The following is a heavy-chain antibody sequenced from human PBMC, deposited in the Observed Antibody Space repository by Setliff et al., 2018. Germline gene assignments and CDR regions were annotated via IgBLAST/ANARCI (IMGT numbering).Heavy chain of an antibody. V-gene: IGHV1-2*02. J-gene: IGHJ3*02. CDR3: ARVGGYASAWHGIEAFDI. Sequence: ASVKVSCKTSGYIFTNYYIHWVRQAPGQGLEWMGWISANTGGTREVQKFQGRVTMTRDTSIDTAYMEVNRLTYDDTAVYYCARVGGYASAWHGIEAFDIWGQGTKVTVSS. CDR2: ISANTGGT. D-gene: IGHD6-19*01. CDR1: GYIFTNYY.